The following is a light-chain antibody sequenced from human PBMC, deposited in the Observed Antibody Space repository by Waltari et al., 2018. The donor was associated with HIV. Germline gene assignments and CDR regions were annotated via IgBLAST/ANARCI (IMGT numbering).Light chain of an antibody. CDR1: SSPLGAGHH. CDR3: QSYDSSLSGWVV. Sequence: QSALTQPPSPSVAPGRRVTISCPGRSSPLGAGHHIHWYQQLPGTAPTLLIYGTNNRPSGVPDRFSGSKSGTSASLAITGLQAEDEAEYYYQSYDSSLSGWVVFGGGTKVTVL. V-gene: IGLV1-40*01. J-gene: IGLJ2*01. CDR2: GTN.